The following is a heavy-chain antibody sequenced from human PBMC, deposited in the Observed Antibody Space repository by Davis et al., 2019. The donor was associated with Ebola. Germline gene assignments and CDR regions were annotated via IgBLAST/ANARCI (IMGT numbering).Heavy chain of an antibody. CDR2: MNPNSGNT. CDR3: ARDVGSQFMIVVVTDAFDI. D-gene: IGHD3-22*01. CDR1: GYTFTSYD. J-gene: IGHJ3*02. Sequence: ASVKVSCKASGYTFTSYDINWVRQATGQGLEWMGWMNPNSGNTGYAQKLQGRVTMTTDTSTSTAYMELRSLRSDDTAVYYCARDVGSQFMIVVVTDAFDIWGQGTMVTVSS. V-gene: IGHV1-8*01.